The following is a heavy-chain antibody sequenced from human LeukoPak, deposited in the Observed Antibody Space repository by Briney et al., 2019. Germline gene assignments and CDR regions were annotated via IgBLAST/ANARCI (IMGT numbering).Heavy chain of an antibody. CDR1: VYTFTSYD. J-gene: IGHJ5*02. D-gene: IGHD2-15*01. CDR2: MNRNSGNT. Sequence: ASVKFSCKASVYTFTSYDINWVRKAPGQGLEWMGWMNRNSGNTGYAQKFQGRVTMTRNTSISTAYMELSSLRSEDTAVYYCATGYCSGGSCGAWFDPWGQGTLVTVSS. CDR3: ATGYCSGGSCGAWFDP. V-gene: IGHV1-8*01.